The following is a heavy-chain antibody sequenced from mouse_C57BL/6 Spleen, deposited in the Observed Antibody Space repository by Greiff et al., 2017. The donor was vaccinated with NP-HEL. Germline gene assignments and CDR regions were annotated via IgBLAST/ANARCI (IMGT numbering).Heavy chain of an antibody. Sequence: QVQLQQPGTELVKPGASVKLSCKASGYTFTSYWMHWVKQRPGQGLEWIGNINPSNGGTNYNEKFKSKATLTVDKSSSTAYMQLSSLTSEDSAVYYCARASDPIYYDYDEGAWSAYWGQGTLVTVSA. J-gene: IGHJ3*01. CDR1: GYTFTSYW. CDR3: ARASDPIYYDYDEGAWSAY. CDR2: INPSNGGT. V-gene: IGHV1-53*01. D-gene: IGHD2-4*01.